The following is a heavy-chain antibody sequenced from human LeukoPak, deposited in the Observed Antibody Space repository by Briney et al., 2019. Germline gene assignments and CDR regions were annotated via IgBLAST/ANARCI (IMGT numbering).Heavy chain of an antibody. V-gene: IGHV3-23*01. D-gene: IGHD3-22*01. CDR1: GFTFSSYA. CDR2: ISGSGGST. J-gene: IGHJ4*02. CDR3: AYSSGYYYVSIIFDY. Sequence: GGSLRLSCAASGFTFSSYAMSWVRQAPGKGLEWVSAISGSGGSTYYADSVKVRFTISRDNSKNTLYLQMNSLRAEDTAVYYCAYSSGYYYVSIIFDYWGQGTLVTVSS.